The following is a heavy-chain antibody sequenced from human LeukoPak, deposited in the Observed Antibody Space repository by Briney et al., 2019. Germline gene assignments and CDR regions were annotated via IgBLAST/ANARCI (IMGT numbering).Heavy chain of an antibody. D-gene: IGHD6-13*01. CDR2: INQDGREK. Sequence: PGGSLRLSCAASGFAFSSFWMSWVRQVPGKGLEWVANINQDGREKNYVDSVKGRFTISRDNSKNTLYLQMNSLRAEDTAVYYCACSWYYPYWGQGTLVTVSS. CDR1: GFAFSSFW. V-gene: IGHV3-7*01. CDR3: ACSWYYPY. J-gene: IGHJ4*02.